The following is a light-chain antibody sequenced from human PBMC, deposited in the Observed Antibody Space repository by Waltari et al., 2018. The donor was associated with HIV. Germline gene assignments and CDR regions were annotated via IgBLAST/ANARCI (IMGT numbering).Light chain of an antibody. CDR2: EVS. CDR1: NSDLGAYNY. Sequence: QSALTQPASVSGSPGQSITISCTGTNSDLGAYNYVSWYQQHPGKAPTLLIYEVSSRPSGGSNRFSGSKSGTTASLTSSGLQAEDEADYYCSSYTGTSTLYVFGPGTKVTVL. V-gene: IGLV2-14*01. CDR3: SSYTGTSTLYV. J-gene: IGLJ1*01.